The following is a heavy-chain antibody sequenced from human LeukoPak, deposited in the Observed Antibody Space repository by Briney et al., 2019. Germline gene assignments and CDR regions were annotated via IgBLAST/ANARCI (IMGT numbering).Heavy chain of an antibody. CDR3: TRDQYAYDFWSGYYGLPFDY. D-gene: IGHD3-3*01. CDR1: GFTFGDYA. Sequence: GGSLRLSCTASGFTFGDYAMTWVRQAPGKGLEWVGFIRSKAYGGTTEYAASVKGRFTISRDDSKSIAYLQMNSLKTEDTAVYYCTRDQYAYDFWSGYYGLPFDYWGQGTLVTVSS. CDR2: IRSKAYGGTT. V-gene: IGHV3-49*04. J-gene: IGHJ4*02.